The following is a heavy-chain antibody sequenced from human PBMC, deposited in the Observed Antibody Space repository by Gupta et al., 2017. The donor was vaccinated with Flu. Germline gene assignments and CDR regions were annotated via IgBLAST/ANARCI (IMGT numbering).Heavy chain of an antibody. Sequence: EVQLVESGGGLVQPGGSLRLSCAASGFTFSRYSMSWVRQAPGKGLEWVSYISSSSSTIYYADSVKGRFTISRDSAKNSLYLQMNSLRAEDTAVYYCARVSFSNGWDDAFDIWCEGTMVTDSS. D-gene: IGHD6-19*01. CDR2: ISSSSSTI. J-gene: IGHJ3*02. V-gene: IGHV3-48*01. CDR3: ARVSFSNGWDDAFDI. CDR1: GFTFSRYS.